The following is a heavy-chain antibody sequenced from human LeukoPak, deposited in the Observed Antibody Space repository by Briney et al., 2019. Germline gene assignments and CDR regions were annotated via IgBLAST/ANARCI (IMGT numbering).Heavy chain of an antibody. CDR2: INPNSGGT. Sequence: ASVTVSCKASGGTFSSYAISWVRQAPGQGLEWMGWINPNSGGTNYAQKFQGRVTMTRDTSISTAYMELSRLRSDDTAVYYCAVGLVGATRGAFDYWGQGTLVTVSS. CDR3: AVGLVGATRGAFDY. D-gene: IGHD1-26*01. CDR1: GGTFSSYA. V-gene: IGHV1-2*02. J-gene: IGHJ4*02.